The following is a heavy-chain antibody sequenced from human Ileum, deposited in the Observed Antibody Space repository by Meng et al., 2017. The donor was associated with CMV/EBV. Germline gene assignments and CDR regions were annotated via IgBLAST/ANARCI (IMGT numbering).Heavy chain of an antibody. V-gene: IGHV3-21*06. CDR3: VRAPHPAMITGGFHY. J-gene: IGHJ4*02. D-gene: IGHD5-18*01. Sequence: SCFTFSSYSRNWVRQAPRKVLEWVSSIRSSSSAIYYADSVKCRFTISRDNAKNSLFLQMNSLRAEDTAVYYCVRAPHPAMITGGFHYWGQGTLVTVSS. CDR2: IRSSSSAI. CDR1: CFTFSSYS.